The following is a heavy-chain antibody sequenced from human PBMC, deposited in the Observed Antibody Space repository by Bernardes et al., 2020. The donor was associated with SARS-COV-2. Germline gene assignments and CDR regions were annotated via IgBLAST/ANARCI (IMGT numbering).Heavy chain of an antibody. Sequence: GGSLRLSCAASGFTFSNFAMSWVRQASGKGLEWVSSISVRGGSTEYADSVKGRLTISRDNSKTTLFLQINSLRADDTGVYYCAKALSSEAWGAFDVWGQGTMVTVSS. J-gene: IGHJ3*01. CDR2: ISVRGGST. V-gene: IGHV3-23*01. CDR1: GFTFSNFA. D-gene: IGHD3-22*01. CDR3: AKALSSEAWGAFDV.